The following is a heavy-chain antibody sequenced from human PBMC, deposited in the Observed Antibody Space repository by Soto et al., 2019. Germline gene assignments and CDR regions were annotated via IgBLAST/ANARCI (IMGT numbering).Heavy chain of an antibody. D-gene: IGHD2-2*01. CDR1: GFTFSSYA. J-gene: IGHJ4*02. V-gene: IGHV3-23*01. CDR2: ISGSGGST. CDR3: AKGLRYCSSTSCYGRFYFDY. Sequence: GGSLRLSCAASGFTFSSYAMSWVRQAPGKGLEWVSAISGSGGSTYYADSVKGRFTISRDNSKNTLYLQMNSLRAEDTAVYYCAKGLRYCSSTSCYGRFYFDYWGQGTLVTVSS.